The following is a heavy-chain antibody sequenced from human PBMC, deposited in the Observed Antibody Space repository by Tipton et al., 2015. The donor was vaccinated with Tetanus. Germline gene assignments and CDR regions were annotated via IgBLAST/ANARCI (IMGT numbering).Heavy chain of an antibody. D-gene: IGHD1-26*01. CDR1: GLFFKNAW. CDR3: TTSGIVGSSYRVDY. CDR2: IKSKTDGGTT. Sequence: SLRLSCATSGLFFKNAWMNWVRQTPGKGLEWVGRIKSKTDGGTTDYAARVKDRFSISRDDSKNTLFLQMNSLKTEDTAVYYCTTSGIVGSSYRVDYWGRGTLVTVSS. V-gene: IGHV3-15*07. J-gene: IGHJ4*02.